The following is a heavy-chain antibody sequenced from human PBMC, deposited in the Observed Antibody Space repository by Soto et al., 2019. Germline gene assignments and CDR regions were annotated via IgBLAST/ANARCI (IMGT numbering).Heavy chain of an antibody. Sequence: QVQLVESGGGVVQPGRSLRLSCAASGFTFSSYGILWVRQAPGKGLEWVALVSYDGRNTYYADSVKGRFSISRDNFQNTLYLPMNSLRTEDTAVYYCVKGADHASGSYYTLDNWGQGTLVTVSS. CDR1: GFTFSSYG. CDR3: VKGADHASGSYYTLDN. D-gene: IGHD3-10*01. J-gene: IGHJ4*02. CDR2: VSYDGRNT. V-gene: IGHV3-30*18.